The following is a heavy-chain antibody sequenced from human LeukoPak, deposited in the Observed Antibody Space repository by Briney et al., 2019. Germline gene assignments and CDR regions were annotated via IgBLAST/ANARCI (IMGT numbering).Heavy chain of an antibody. D-gene: IGHD3/OR15-3a*01. V-gene: IGHV5-51*01. Sequence: GESLKISCKGSGYSFTTYWIGWVRQMPGKGLEWMGIIYPSNSDTRYSPSFQGQVTISADKSINTAYLQWSSLKASDTAMYYCARRWTDGMDVWGQGTTVTVSS. J-gene: IGHJ6*02. CDR3: ARRWTDGMDV. CDR1: GYSFTTYW. CDR2: IYPSNSDT.